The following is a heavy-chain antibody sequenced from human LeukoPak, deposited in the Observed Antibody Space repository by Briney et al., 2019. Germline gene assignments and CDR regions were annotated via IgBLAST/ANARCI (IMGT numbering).Heavy chain of an antibody. CDR1: GFTFSSYA. J-gene: IGHJ4*02. D-gene: IGHD6-6*01. V-gene: IGHV3-23*01. CDR2: ISGSGGST. Sequence: GGSLRLACAASGFTFSSYATSSVRQAPGKVLERVSAISGSGGSTYYADSVKGRFTISRDNSKNTLYLQMISLRAEDTAVYYCAKDRYSSSFGVLDYWGQGTLVTVSS. CDR3: AKDRYSSSFGVLDY.